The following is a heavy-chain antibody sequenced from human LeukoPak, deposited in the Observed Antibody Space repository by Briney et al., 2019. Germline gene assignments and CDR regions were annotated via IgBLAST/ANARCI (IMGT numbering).Heavy chain of an antibody. CDR3: ARGIVVVVAAIGPPDY. V-gene: IGHV4-59*01. CDR2: IYYSGST. J-gene: IGHJ4*02. CDR1: GGSISSYY. D-gene: IGHD2-15*01. Sequence: SETLSLTCTVSGGSISSYYWSWIRQPPGKGLEWIGYIYYSGSTNYNPSLKSRVTISVDTSKNQFSLKLSSVTAADTAVYYCARGIVVVVAAIGPPDYWGQGTLVTVSS.